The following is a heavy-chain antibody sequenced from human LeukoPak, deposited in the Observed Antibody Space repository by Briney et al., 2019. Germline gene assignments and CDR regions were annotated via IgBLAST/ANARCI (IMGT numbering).Heavy chain of an antibody. CDR3: AKFNYYQPYF. V-gene: IGHV3-23*01. Sequence: PGGSLRLSCAASGFTFSSYSMSWVRQAPGKGLEWVSTIVSTTGGSYYADSVKGRFIISRDNSQNTLYLQLNSLRADDTAVYYCAKFNYYQPYFWGQGTLVTVSS. J-gene: IGHJ4*02. D-gene: IGHD2-2*01. CDR1: GFTFSSYS. CDR2: IVSTTGGS.